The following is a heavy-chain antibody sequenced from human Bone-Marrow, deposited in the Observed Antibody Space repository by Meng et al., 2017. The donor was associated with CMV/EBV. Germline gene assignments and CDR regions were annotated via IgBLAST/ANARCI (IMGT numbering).Heavy chain of an antibody. CDR1: GGSFSGYY. Sequence: SETLSLTCAVYGGSFSGYYWSWIRQPPGKGLEWIGEINHSGSTNYNPSLKSRVTRSVDTSKNQFSLKLSSVTATDTAVYYCAGARWGSGYAILDYWGQGTLVTVSS. CDR3: AGARWGSGYAILDY. V-gene: IGHV4-34*01. J-gene: IGHJ4*02. CDR2: INHSGST. D-gene: IGHD5-12*01.